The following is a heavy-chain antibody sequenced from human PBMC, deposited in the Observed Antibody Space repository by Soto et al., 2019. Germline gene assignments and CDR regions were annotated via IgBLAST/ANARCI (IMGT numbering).Heavy chain of an antibody. D-gene: IGHD3-16*02. Sequence: GGSLGLSCAASGFTFSSYSMNWVRQAPGKGLEWVSSISSSSSYIYYADSVKGRFTISRDNAKNSLYLQMNSLRAEDAAVYYCARWGSYRYYYGMDVWGQGTTVTVSS. CDR1: GFTFSSYS. J-gene: IGHJ6*02. CDR3: ARWGSYRYYYGMDV. CDR2: ISSSSSYI. V-gene: IGHV3-21*01.